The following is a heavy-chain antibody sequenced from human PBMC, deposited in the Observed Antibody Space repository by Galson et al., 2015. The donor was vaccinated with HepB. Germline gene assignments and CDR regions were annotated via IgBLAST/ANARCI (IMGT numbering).Heavy chain of an antibody. CDR1: GFTFSSYS. CDR3: ARVVPYCSSTICYYDY. J-gene: IGHJ4*02. D-gene: IGHD2-2*01. Sequence: SLRLSCAASGFTFSSYSMKWVRQAPGKGLEWVSSISSSSNYIYYADSVKGRFTISRDNAKNSLYLQMNSLRAEDTAVYYCARVVPYCSSTICYYDYWGQGTLVTVSS. V-gene: IGHV3-21*01. CDR2: ISSSSNYI.